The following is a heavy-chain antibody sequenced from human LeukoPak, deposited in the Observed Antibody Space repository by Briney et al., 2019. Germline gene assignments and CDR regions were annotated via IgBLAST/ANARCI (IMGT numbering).Heavy chain of an antibody. CDR1: GFTFSSYG. Sequence: GGSLRLSCAASGFTFSSYGMHWVRQAPGKGLEWVAFISYDGRNKYYVDSVKGRFTISRDNSKNTLYLQMNSLRAEDTAVYYCARSGYYYDSSGHNWFDPWGQGTLVTVSS. J-gene: IGHJ5*02. D-gene: IGHD3-22*01. CDR3: ARSGYYYDSSGHNWFDP. CDR2: ISYDGRNK. V-gene: IGHV3-30*03.